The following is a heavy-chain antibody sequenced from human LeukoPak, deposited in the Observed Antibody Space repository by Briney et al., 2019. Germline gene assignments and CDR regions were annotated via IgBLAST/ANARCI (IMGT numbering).Heavy chain of an antibody. CDR3: AKPDSSSRDAFDI. CDR1: GFTFSDYY. D-gene: IGHD6-13*01. V-gene: IGHV3-11*04. Sequence: GGSLRLSCAASGFTFSDYYMSWIRQAPGKGLEGVSYISSSGSTIYYADSVKGRFTVSRDNAKNSLYLQMNSLRAEDTAVYYCAKPDSSSRDAFDIWGQGTMVTVSS. J-gene: IGHJ3*02. CDR2: ISSSGSTI.